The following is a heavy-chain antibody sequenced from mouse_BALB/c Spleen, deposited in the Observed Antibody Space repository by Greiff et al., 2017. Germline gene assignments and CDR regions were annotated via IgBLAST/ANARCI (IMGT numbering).Heavy chain of an antibody. CDR3: ARQGLYYYGSSRWYFDV. CDR2: ISSGGGST. CDR1: GFAFSSYD. J-gene: IGHJ1*01. D-gene: IGHD1-1*01. Sequence: EVQGVESGGGLVKPGGSLKLSCAASGFAFSSYDMSWVRQTPEKRLEWVAYISSGGGSTYYPDTVKGRFTISRDNAKNTLYLQMSSLKSEDTAIYYCARQGLYYYGSSRWYFDVWGAGTTVTVSS. V-gene: IGHV5-12-1*01.